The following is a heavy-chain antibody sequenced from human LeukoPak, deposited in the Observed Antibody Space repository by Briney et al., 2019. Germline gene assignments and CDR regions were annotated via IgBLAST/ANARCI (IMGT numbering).Heavy chain of an antibody. Sequence: ASVKVSCKSSRGTFSSYAISWVRQAPGQGLEWMGGIIPIFGRANYAQKFQRRVTITADKSTSTAYMELRSLRSEATAVYYSARVAICGGDCYFVTDWSGSCGQGTLVTVSS. J-gene: IGHJ5*01. CDR1: RGTFSSYA. D-gene: IGHD2-21*02. V-gene: IGHV1-69*06. CDR3: ARVAICGGDCYFVTDWSGS. CDR2: IIPIFGRA.